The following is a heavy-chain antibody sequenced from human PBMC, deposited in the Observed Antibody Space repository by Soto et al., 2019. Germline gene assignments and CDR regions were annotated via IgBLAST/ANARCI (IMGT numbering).Heavy chain of an antibody. Sequence: EGSLRLSCAASGFTFSSYALGWVRQAPGKGLEWVSTIIGSGGSTYYADSVKGRFTISRDKSRNSLYLQMNNLRAEDTAIYYCAKDRNYYDSSGFDFWGQGTLVTVSS. D-gene: IGHD3-22*01. CDR2: IIGSGGST. V-gene: IGHV3-23*01. CDR1: GFTFSSYA. CDR3: AKDRNYYDSSGFDF. J-gene: IGHJ4*02.